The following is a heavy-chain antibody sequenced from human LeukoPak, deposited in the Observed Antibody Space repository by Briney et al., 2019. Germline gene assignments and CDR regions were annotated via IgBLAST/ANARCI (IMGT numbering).Heavy chain of an antibody. CDR1: GFTVSSNY. J-gene: IGHJ5*02. D-gene: IGHD4-17*01. V-gene: IGHV3-53*01. Sequence: GGSLRLSCATSGFTVSSNYMSWVRQAPGKGLEWVSVIDSGGSTYYADSVKGRFTISRDNSKNTLYLQMNSLRAEDTAVYYCTRSAWDYGDYGWFDPWGQGTLVTVSS. CDR2: IDSGGST. CDR3: TRSAWDYGDYGWFDP.